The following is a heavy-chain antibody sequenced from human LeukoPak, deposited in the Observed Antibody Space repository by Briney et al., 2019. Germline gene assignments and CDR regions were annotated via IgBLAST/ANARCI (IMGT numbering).Heavy chain of an antibody. V-gene: IGHV3-23*01. J-gene: IGHJ3*02. Sequence: GGSLRLSCTASGFTFSAYAMMWVRQAPGKGPEWVSAIRGGGTSEFYADSVKGRFRISRDNSKDTLFLQMNSLRAEDTAVYYCARDPNGDYIGAFDMWGPGTTVTVSS. CDR3: ARDPNGDYIGAFDM. D-gene: IGHD4-17*01. CDR1: GFTFSAYA. CDR2: IRGGGTSE.